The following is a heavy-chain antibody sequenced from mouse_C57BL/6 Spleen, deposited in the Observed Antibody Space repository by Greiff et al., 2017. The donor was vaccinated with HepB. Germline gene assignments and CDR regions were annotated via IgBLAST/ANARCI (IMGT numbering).Heavy chain of an antibody. Sequence: QVQLQQSGAELVKPGASVKLSCKASGYTFTSYWMHWVKQRPGQGLEWIGMIHPNSGSTNYNEKFKSKATLTVDKSSSTAYMQLSSLTSEDSAVYYCARSYYGYDVWFAYWGQGTLVTVSA. CDR2: IHPNSGST. J-gene: IGHJ3*01. V-gene: IGHV1-64*01. CDR1: GYTFTSYW. D-gene: IGHD2-12*01. CDR3: ARSYYGYDVWFAY.